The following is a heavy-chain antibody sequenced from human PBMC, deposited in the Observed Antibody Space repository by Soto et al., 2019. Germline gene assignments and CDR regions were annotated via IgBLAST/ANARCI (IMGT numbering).Heavy chain of an antibody. CDR1: GLSLTTSGVG. Sequence: QITLKESGPTLVKPTQTLTLTCTLSGLSLTTSGVGVGWIRQPPGKALEWLTLIYWDDDKRYTQSLKSRVTITKDTSKNQVVLTMTNMDPVDTATYYCAHRRRYNCTWYAGFDYWGQGILVTVSS. CDR2: IYWDDDK. D-gene: IGHD1-20*01. V-gene: IGHV2-5*02. J-gene: IGHJ4*02. CDR3: AHRRRYNCTWYAGFDY.